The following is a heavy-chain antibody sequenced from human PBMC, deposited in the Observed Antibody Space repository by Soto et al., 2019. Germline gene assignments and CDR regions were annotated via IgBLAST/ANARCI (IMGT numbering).Heavy chain of an antibody. CDR1: GGSINMGGYY. V-gene: IGHV4-31*03. CDR3: AREVVVGGSCYQFDS. J-gene: IGHJ4*02. CDR2: IYNSGKT. Sequence: QVQLQESGPGLVKPSQTLSLTCTVSGGSINMGGYYWSWIRQHPGKGLDWIGYIYNSGKTYYNSSLKRRVTISIDTSQKQFSLKLTSVTAADTAVYYCAREVVVGGSCYQFDSWGQGTLVTVSS. D-gene: IGHD2-21*01.